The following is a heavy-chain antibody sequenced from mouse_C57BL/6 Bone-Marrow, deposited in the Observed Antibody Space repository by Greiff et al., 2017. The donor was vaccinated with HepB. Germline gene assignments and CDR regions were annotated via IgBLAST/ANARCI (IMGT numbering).Heavy chain of an antibody. CDR1: GYTFTSYW. V-gene: IGHV1-53*01. CDR2: INPSNGGT. D-gene: IGHD2-2*01. Sequence: QVQLKQPGTELVKPGASVKLSCKASGYTFTSYWMHWVKQRPGQGLEWIGNINPSNGGTNYNEKFKSKATLTVDKSSSTAYMQLSSLTSEDSAVYYCARGTMVTTYYFDYWGQGTTLTVSS. J-gene: IGHJ2*01. CDR3: ARGTMVTTYYFDY.